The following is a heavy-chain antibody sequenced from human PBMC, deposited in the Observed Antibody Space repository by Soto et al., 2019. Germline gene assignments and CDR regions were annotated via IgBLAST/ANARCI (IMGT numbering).Heavy chain of an antibody. V-gene: IGHV3-7*03. D-gene: IGHD1-26*01. CDR3: SGAESPDTAYFSLY. J-gene: IGHJ4*02. Sequence: GSLRLSCAASGLTFSSYCMSWVRQAPGKGLEWVANIKQDGSEKYYVDSVKGRFTISRDTSNGIAYLQMNSLNIEDSAVYYCSGAESPDTAYFSLYWGQGTPVTVSS. CDR1: GLTFSSYC. CDR2: IKQDGSEK.